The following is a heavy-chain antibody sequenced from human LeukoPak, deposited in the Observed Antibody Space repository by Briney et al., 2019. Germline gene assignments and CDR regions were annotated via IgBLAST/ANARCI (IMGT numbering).Heavy chain of an antibody. CDR3: ARGYCSGGSCSPDY. CDR1: GGSISSSSYY. J-gene: IGHJ4*02. D-gene: IGHD2-15*01. Sequence: SETLSLTCTVSGGSISSSSYYWGWIRQPPGKGLEWIGSIYYSGSTYYNPSLKSRVTISVDTSKNQFSLKLSSVTAADTAVYYCARGYCSGGSCSPDYWGQGTLVTVSS. V-gene: IGHV4-39*07. CDR2: IYYSGST.